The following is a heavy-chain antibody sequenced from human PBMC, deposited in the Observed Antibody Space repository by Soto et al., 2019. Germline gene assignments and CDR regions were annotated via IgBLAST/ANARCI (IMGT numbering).Heavy chain of an antibody. Sequence: EVQLVESGGDIVQPGGSMRLSCVVSGFTLTNYWIHWVRQAPGKGLVWVSRINGDGTTTNYADSLKGRFTISRDNARSTVFLQMNSLGADDTAVYYCARGQSGSYSFDYWGQGTLVTVSS. CDR2: INGDGTTT. CDR1: GFTLTNYW. V-gene: IGHV3-74*01. J-gene: IGHJ4*02. D-gene: IGHD3-10*01. CDR3: ARGQSGSYSFDY.